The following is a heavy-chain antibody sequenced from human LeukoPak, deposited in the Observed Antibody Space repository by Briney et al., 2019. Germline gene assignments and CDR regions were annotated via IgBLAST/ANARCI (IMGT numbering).Heavy chain of an antibody. J-gene: IGHJ4*02. CDR1: GFTFSSYG. V-gene: IGHV3-23*01. D-gene: IGHD2-8*02. CDR2: ISGTVGST. Sequence: PGGSLRLSCAASGFTFSSYGMTWVRQAPGKGLEWGSAISGTVGSTYYAESVKGRFTISRDNSKNTVDLQMDSMRAEDTAIYYCAKGRYSTGPRDGLDYWGQGTLVTVSS. CDR3: AKGRYSTGPRDGLDY.